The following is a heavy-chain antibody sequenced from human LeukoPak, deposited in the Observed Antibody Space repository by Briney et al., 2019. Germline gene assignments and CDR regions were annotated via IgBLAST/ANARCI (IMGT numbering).Heavy chain of an antibody. D-gene: IGHD6-13*01. J-gene: IGHJ4*02. CDR3: ARHAYSSSWIYFDY. CDR2: IYYSGST. CDR1: GGSISSYY. V-gene: IGHV4-59*08. Sequence: SETLSLTRTVSGGSISSYYWSWIRQPPGKGREWIGYIYYSGSTNYNPSLKSRVTISVDTSRNQFSLKLSSVTAADTAVYYCARHAYSSSWIYFDYWGQGTLVTVSS.